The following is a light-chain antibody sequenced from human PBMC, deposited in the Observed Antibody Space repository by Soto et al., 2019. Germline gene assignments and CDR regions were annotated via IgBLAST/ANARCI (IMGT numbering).Light chain of an antibody. Sequence: EIVLTQSPSFLSSSVGDRVTLTCRASQSISNHFAWYQQKPGKAPSLLIYHASTIASGVPARFSGSQSGTEFTLTISSLQPEDFATYYCQQLYSYPFTFGPGTKVDIK. CDR2: HAS. CDR3: QQLYSYPFT. CDR1: QSISNH. J-gene: IGKJ3*01. V-gene: IGKV1-9*01.